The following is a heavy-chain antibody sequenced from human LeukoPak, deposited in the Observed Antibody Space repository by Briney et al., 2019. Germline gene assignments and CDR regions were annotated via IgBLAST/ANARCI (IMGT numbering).Heavy chain of an antibody. D-gene: IGHD3-9*01. Sequence: GGSLRLSCAASGFTFSSYSMNWVRQAPGKGLEWVSSISSSSSYIYYADSVKGRFTISRDNAKNSLYLQMNSLRAEDTAVYYCARVFYDILTEMPEGAFDIWGQGTMVTVSS. CDR1: GFTFSSYS. CDR2: ISSSSSYI. V-gene: IGHV3-21*01. J-gene: IGHJ3*02. CDR3: ARVFYDILTEMPEGAFDI.